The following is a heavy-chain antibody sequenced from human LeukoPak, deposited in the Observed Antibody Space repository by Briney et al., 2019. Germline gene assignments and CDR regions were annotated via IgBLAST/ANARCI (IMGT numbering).Heavy chain of an antibody. CDR3: ASDLDPSPFDY. V-gene: IGHV3-74*01. CDR2: INRDGSST. J-gene: IGHJ4*02. Sequence: GGSLRLSCAASGFTFSTYWMHWVRQAPGKGLLWVSRINRDGSSTNYADSVKGRFTTSRDNAKNTLYLQMNSLRAEDTALYYCASDLDPSPFDYWGQGTLVTVSS. CDR1: GFTFSTYW.